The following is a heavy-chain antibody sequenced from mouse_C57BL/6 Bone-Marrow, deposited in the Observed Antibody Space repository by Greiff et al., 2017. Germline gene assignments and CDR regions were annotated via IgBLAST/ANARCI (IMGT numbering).Heavy chain of an antibody. CDR2: IYPGSGST. CDR1: GYTFTRYW. J-gene: IGHJ3*01. V-gene: IGHV1-55*01. D-gene: IGHD2-1*01. CDR3: ARGEYYGNYGGCAY. Sequence: QVKLQQPGAELVKPGASVKMSCKASGYTFTRYWITWVKQRPGQGLEWIGYIYPGSGSTNYNEKFKGKATLTVDTSSSTAYMQLSSLTSEDSAVYYCARGEYYGNYGGCAYWGQGTLVTVSA.